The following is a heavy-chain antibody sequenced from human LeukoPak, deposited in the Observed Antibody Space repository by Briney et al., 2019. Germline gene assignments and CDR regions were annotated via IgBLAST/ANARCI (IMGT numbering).Heavy chain of an antibody. D-gene: IGHD3-3*01. CDR1: GGTFSSYA. V-gene: IGHV1-69*05. CDR2: IIPIFGTA. J-gene: IGHJ3*02. CDR3: ARHDYDFWSDHLPVAFNI. Sequence: SVKVSCKASGGTFSSYAISWVRQAPGQGLEWMGGIIPIFGTANYAQKFQGRVTITTDESTSTAYMELSSLRSEDTAVYYWARHDYDFWSDHLPVAFNIWGQGTMVTVSS.